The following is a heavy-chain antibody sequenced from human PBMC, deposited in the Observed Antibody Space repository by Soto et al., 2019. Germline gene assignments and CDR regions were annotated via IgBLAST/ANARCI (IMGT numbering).Heavy chain of an antibody. D-gene: IGHD3-3*01. Sequence: HPGGSLRLSCAASGFTFSSYSMNWVRQAPGKGLEWVSYISSSSSTIYYADSVKGRFTISRDNAKNSLYLQMNSLRDEDTAVYYCARDSRKVAKIGGLRFLEWLPPGNWFDPWGQGTLVTVSS. CDR3: ARDSRKVAKIGGLRFLEWLPPGNWFDP. CDR2: ISSSSSTI. V-gene: IGHV3-48*02. J-gene: IGHJ5*02. CDR1: GFTFSSYS.